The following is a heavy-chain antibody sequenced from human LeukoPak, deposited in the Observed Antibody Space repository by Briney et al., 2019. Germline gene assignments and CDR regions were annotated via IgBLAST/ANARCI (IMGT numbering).Heavy chain of an antibody. V-gene: IGHV4-59*12. J-gene: IGHJ6*02. Sequence: SETLSLTCTVSGGSISNYYWSWIRQPPGKGLEWIGYIYYSGSTNYNPSLKSRVTISVDTSKNQFSLKLSSVTAADTAVYYCARGVDGYYYYGMDVWGQGTTVTVSS. CDR3: ARGVDGYYYYGMDV. CDR1: GGSISNYY. CDR2: IYYSGST. D-gene: IGHD5-24*01.